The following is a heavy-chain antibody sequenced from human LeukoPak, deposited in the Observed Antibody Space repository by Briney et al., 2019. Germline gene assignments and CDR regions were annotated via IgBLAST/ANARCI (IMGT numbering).Heavy chain of an antibody. CDR1: GYTFTGYY. J-gene: IGHJ4*02. D-gene: IGHD3-9*01. Sequence: ASVKVSCKASGYTFTGYYMHWVRQAPGQGLEWMGWINPNSGGTNYAQKLQGRVTMTTDTSTSTAYMELRSLRSDDTAVYYCARDRRNVLRYFDWLYDYWGQGTLVTVSS. CDR2: INPNSGGT. V-gene: IGHV1-2*02. CDR3: ARDRRNVLRYFDWLYDY.